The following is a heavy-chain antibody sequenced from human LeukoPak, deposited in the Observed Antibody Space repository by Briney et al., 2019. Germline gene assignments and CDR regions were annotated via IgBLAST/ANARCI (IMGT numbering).Heavy chain of an antibody. D-gene: IGHD3-10*01. J-gene: IGHJ4*02. V-gene: IGHV4-59*01. CDR3: ARVRYYGSGLSSYFDY. CDR2: IYHSGNT. CDR1: GGSISSYY. Sequence: SETLSLTCTVSGGSISSYYWSWTRQPPGEGLEWIGYIYHSGNTKYNPSLKSRVTISVDTSKNQFSLKLSSVSAADTAMYYCARVRYYGSGLSSYFDYWGQGKLVTVSS.